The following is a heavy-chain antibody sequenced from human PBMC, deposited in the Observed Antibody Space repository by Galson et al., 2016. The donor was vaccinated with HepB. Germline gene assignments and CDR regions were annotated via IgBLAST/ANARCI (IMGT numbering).Heavy chain of an antibody. CDR2: IDPSDSNT. D-gene: IGHD2-21*02. CDR1: GYSFTNYW. J-gene: IGHJ4*02. V-gene: IGHV5-10-1*01. CDR3: ARQRGRDIVVVTAMYY. Sequence: QSGAEVKKPGESLRISCKGSGYSFTNYWISWVRQMPGKGLEWMGTIDPSDSNTNYSPSFQGHVTISADKSISTAYLQWSSLKASDTAMYYCARQRGRDIVVVTAMYYWGQGTLVTVSS.